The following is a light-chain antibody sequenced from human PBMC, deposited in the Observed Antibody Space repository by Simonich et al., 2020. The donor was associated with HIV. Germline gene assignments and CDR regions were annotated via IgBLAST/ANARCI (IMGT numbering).Light chain of an antibody. CDR3: MQRTHWWRT. CDR2: QVS. CDR1: QSLLHSDGNTY. V-gene: IGKV2-30*02. Sequence: DVVMTQSPLSLPVTLGQPASISCRSSQSLLHSDGNTYLNWFQLKPGQSPRRLIDQVSNRDSGVQDRFSGSGSGTDFTLKISSVEAEDVGVYYCMQRTHWWRTFGQGTKVEIK. J-gene: IGKJ1*01.